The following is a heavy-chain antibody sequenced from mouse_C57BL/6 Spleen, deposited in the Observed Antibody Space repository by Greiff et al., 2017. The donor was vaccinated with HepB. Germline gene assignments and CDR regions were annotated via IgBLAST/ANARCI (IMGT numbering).Heavy chain of an antibody. CDR2: IYPRSGNT. J-gene: IGHJ2*01. CDR1: GYTFTSYG. Sequence: QVQLQQSGAELARPGASVKLSCKASGYTFTSYGISWVKQRTGQGLEWIGEIYPRSGNTYYNEKFKGKATLTADKSSSTAYMQLSSLTSEDSAVYFCARGGVREDYFDYWGQGTTLTVSS. V-gene: IGHV1-81*01. CDR3: ARGGVREDYFDY. D-gene: IGHD2-2*01.